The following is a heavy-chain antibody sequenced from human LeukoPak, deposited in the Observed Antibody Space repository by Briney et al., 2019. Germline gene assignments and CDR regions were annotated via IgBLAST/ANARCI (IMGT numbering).Heavy chain of an antibody. CDR1: GFTFSDYY. Sequence: PGGSLRLSCAASGFTFSDYYMSWIRQAPGKGLEWVSYISSSGSTIYYADSVKGRFTISRDNAKNSLYLQMNSLRAEDTAVYYCAKVRVRGPYAGGMDVWGQGTTVTVSS. CDR3: AKVRVRGPYAGGMDV. CDR2: ISSSGSTI. V-gene: IGHV3-11*04. J-gene: IGHJ6*02. D-gene: IGHD3-10*01.